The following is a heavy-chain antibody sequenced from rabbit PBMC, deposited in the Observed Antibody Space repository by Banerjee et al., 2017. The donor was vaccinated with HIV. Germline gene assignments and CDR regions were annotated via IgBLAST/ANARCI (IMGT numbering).Heavy chain of an antibody. Sequence: QEQLEESGGDLVQPGGSLKLTCTASGFSLSDKYVMCWVRQAPGKGLEWIACINTSSGNTVYARCANGRFSISKSSSTTVPLQRTSLTAADTDPYFCARPLAGVIGWNFTLWGQGTLVTDS. CDR3: ARPLAGVIGWNFTL. CDR1: GFSLSDKYV. J-gene: IGHJ4*01. V-gene: IGHV1S45*01. D-gene: IGHD4-1*01. CDR2: INTSSGNT.